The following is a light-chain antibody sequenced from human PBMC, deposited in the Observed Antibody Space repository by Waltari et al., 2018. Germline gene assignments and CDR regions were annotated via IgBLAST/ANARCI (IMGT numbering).Light chain of an antibody. J-gene: IGKJ2*01. CDR2: SSS. CDR1: RSVSGDY. V-gene: IGKV3-20*01. Sequence: EVVLTQSPGTLSLSPGERATLSCGASRSVSGDYLAWYQQKPGQAPRLLLHSSSSRATGVPDRFSGSGSGTDFTLTISRLEPDDFATYYCQQYNSYPVTFGQGTKLEIK. CDR3: QQYNSYPVT.